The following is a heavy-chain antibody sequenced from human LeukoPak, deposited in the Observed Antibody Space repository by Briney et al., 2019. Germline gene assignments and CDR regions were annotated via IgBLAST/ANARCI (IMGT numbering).Heavy chain of an antibody. CDR2: INSDGSTT. Sequence: PGGSLRLSCAASGFTFSSYWMHWVRQAPGKGLVWVSRINSDGSTTNYADSVKGRFTISRDNTKNTLYLQMSSLRVDDTAVYYCAKGCAGMIRGVCDYWGQGTLVTVSS. D-gene: IGHD3-10*01. J-gene: IGHJ4*02. V-gene: IGHV3-74*01. CDR3: AKGCAGMIRGVCDY. CDR1: GFTFSSYW.